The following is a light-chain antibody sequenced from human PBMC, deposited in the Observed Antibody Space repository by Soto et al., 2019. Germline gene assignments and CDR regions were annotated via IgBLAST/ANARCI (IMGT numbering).Light chain of an antibody. CDR2: EVN. V-gene: IGLV2-14*01. Sequence: QSVLTQPASVSGSPGQSITISCTGTSSDIGAYNYVSWYQQHPGKAPKLIIYEVNNRPSGVSNRFSGSKSGNTASLTISGLQLYDEADYHCSSYTGGSTYWIFGGGTKLTVL. CDR1: SSDIGAYNY. J-gene: IGLJ3*02. CDR3: SSYTGGSTYWI.